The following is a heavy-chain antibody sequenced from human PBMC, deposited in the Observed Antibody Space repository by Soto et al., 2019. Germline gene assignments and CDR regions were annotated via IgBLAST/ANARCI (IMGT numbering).Heavy chain of an antibody. Sequence: ESGGGLVKPGGSLRLSCAASGFDFTTFSMNWVREAPGKGLEWVSFISPSSPYTSYADSVKGRFIIYGDNAENSVYLQMTSLRAEDTGVYYCGRRPENFWSGYPEAFDFWGPGTLVIVSS. CDR3: GRRPENFWSGYPEAFDF. CDR2: ISPSSPYT. D-gene: IGHD3-3*01. V-gene: IGHV3-21*03. J-gene: IGHJ4*02. CDR1: GFDFTTFS.